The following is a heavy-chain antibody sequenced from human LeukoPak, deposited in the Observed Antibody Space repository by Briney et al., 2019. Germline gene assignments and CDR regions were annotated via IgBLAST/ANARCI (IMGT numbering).Heavy chain of an antibody. D-gene: IGHD2-21*01. CDR1: GGTFSSYA. J-gene: IGHJ6*03. V-gene: IGHV1-69*05. CDR2: IIPIFGTA. Sequence: ASVKVSCKASGGTFSSYAISWVRQAPGQGLEWMGGIIPIFGTANYAQKLQGRVTMTTDTSTSTAYMELRSLRSDDTAEYYCARAAYFDDYYYYYMDVWGKGTTVTVSS. CDR3: ARAAYFDDYYYYYMDV.